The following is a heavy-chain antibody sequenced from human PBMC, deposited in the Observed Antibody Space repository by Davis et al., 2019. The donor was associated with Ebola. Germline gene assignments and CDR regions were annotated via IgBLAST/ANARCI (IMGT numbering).Heavy chain of an antibody. Sequence: GESLKISCAASGFTFSSYGMHWVRQAPGKGLEWVAVIWYDGSNKYYADSVKGRFTISRDNSKNTLYLQMNSLRAEDTAVYYCARDPAMITFGGVIVKNNGYYYYGMDVWGQGTTVTVSS. CDR1: GFTFSSYG. CDR3: ARDPAMITFGGVIVKNNGYYYYGMDV. CDR2: IWYDGSNK. D-gene: IGHD3-16*02. J-gene: IGHJ6*02. V-gene: IGHV3-33*01.